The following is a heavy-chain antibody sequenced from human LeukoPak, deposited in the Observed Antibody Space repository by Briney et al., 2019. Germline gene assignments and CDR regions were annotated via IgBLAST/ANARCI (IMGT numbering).Heavy chain of an antibody. V-gene: IGHV1-2*02. CDR2: INPDSGYT. CDR3: TRGAAGILLGT. Sequence: ASVKVSCKVSGYTLTELSMHWVRQAPGQGLEWMGWINPDSGYTNYAQKFQGRVTMTRNTSISTAYMELSSLRSEDTAVYYCTRGAAGILLGTWGQGTLVTVSS. D-gene: IGHD6-13*01. CDR1: GYTLTELS. J-gene: IGHJ5*02.